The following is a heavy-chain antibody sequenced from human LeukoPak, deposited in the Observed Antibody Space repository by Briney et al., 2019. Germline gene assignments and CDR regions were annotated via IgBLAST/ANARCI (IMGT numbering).Heavy chain of an antibody. J-gene: IGHJ4*02. D-gene: IGHD6-13*01. CDR1: GFTFSSYW. CDR3: ARPRAYSSSWVDY. Sequence: GGSLRLSCAASGFTFSSYWMSWVRQAPGKGLEWVANIKQDGSEKYYVDSVKGRFTISRDNAKNSLYLQMNSLRAEDTAVYYCARPRAYSSSWVDYWGQGTLVTVSS. V-gene: IGHV3-7*01. CDR2: IKQDGSEK.